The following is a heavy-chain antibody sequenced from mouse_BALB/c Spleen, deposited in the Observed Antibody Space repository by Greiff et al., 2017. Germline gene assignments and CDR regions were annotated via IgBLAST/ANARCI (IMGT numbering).Heavy chain of an antibody. CDR3: TKSTMIDGIDY. D-gene: IGHD2-4*01. J-gene: IGHJ3*01. V-gene: IGHV1-5*01. Sequence: EVQLQESGPGLARPGASVKMSCTASGYRFTSYWMHWVKQRPGQGLEWIGAIYPGNSDTSYNQKFTGKAKLTAVTSASTAYMELSSLTNEDSAVYYCTKSTMIDGIDYWGQGTLVTVSA. CDR1: GYRFTSYW. CDR2: IYPGNSDT.